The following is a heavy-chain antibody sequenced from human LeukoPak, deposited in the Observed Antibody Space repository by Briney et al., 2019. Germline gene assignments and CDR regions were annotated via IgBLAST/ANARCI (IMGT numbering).Heavy chain of an antibody. V-gene: IGHV4-30-4*08. D-gene: IGHD4-17*01. CDR3: ARDRTGYGHFDY. CDR2: IYYSGST. CDR1: GGSISSADYH. J-gene: IGHJ4*02. Sequence: SQTLSLTCTVSGGSISSADYHWNWIRQPPGKGLEWIGYIYYSGSTYYNPSLQSRVIISVDTSKHQFSLKLSSVTAADTAVYYCARDRTGYGHFDYWGQGTLVTVSA.